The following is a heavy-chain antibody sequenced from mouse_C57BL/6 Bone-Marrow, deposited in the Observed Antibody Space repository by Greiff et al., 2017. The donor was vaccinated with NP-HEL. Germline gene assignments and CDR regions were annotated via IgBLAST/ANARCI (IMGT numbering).Heavy chain of an antibody. CDR3: ARDDYDWYFDV. J-gene: IGHJ1*03. V-gene: IGHV1-69*01. Sequence: QVQLQQSGAELVMPGASVKLSCKASGYTFTSYWMHWVKQRPGQGLEWIGEIDPSDSYTNYNQKFKGKSTLTVDKSSSTAYMQLSSLTSEDSAVYYCARDDYDWYFDVWGTGTTVTVSS. CDR2: IDPSDSYT. D-gene: IGHD2-4*01. CDR1: GYTFTSYW.